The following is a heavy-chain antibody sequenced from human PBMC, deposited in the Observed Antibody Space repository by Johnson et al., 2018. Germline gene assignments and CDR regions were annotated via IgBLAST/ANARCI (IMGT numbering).Heavy chain of an antibody. Sequence: QVQLVQSGGGVVQPGRSLRLSCAASGFTFSSYAMHWVRQAPGKGLEWVAVISYDGSNKYYADSVKGRFTISRDNSKNTLYLQMNSLRAEDTAVYYCARDYCLGDCYGDAFDIWGQGTMVTVSS. CDR1: GFTFSSYA. V-gene: IGHV3-30-3*01. J-gene: IGHJ3*02. CDR3: ARDYCLGDCYGDAFDI. CDR2: ISYDGSNK. D-gene: IGHD2-21*02.